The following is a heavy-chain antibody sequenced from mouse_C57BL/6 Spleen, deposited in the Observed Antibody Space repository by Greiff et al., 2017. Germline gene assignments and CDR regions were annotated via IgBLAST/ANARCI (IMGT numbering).Heavy chain of an antibody. CDR3: ARYIFYDGFDY. V-gene: IGHV7-3*01. D-gene: IGHD2-3*01. CDR1: GFTFPDYY. CDR2: IRNKATGYTT. J-gene: IGHJ2*01. Sequence: EVKLVESGGGLVQPGGSLSLSCAASGFTFPDYYMSWVRQPPGKALECLGFIRNKATGYTTESSSSVTGRFTISRDNSQSILYLQMNALRAEESATDYCARYIFYDGFDYWGQGTTLTVSS.